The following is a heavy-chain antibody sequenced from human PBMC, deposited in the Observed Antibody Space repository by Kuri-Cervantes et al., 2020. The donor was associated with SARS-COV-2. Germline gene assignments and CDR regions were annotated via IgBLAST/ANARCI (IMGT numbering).Heavy chain of an antibody. CDR2: ISGSGGST. J-gene: IGHJ4*02. D-gene: IGHD5-24*01. CDR1: GFTFSSYA. CDR3: AKARPVEKATKTGNKFPFDY. V-gene: IGHV3-23*01. Sequence: GESLKISCAASGFTFSSYAMSWVRQAPGKGLEWVSAISGSGGSTYYADSVKGRFTISRDNSKSTLYLHMNSLRAEDTAVYYCAKARPVEKATKTGNKFPFDYWGQGILVTVSS.